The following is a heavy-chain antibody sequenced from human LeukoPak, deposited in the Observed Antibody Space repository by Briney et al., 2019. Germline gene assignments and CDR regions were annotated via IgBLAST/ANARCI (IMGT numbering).Heavy chain of an antibody. CDR2: ISYDGSNK. D-gene: IGHD3-10*01. CDR3: AKGSAQYYFDS. Sequence: GRSLRLSCAASGFTFSSYGMHWVRQAPGKGLEWVAVISYDGSNKYYADSVKGRFTISRDNSKNTLYLQMNSLRAEDTAFYYCAKGSAQYYFDSWGQGTLVTVSS. J-gene: IGHJ4*02. CDR1: GFTFSSYG. V-gene: IGHV3-30*18.